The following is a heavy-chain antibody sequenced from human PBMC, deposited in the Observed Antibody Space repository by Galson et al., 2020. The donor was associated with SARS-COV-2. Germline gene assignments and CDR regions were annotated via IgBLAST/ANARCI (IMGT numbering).Heavy chain of an antibody. CDR3: ATYSVVVVAPTPLRADY. CDR2: IYHSGST. Sequence: LEWMGSIYHSGSTYYNPSLKSRVTISVDTSKNQFSLKLSSVTAADTAVYYCATYSVVVVAPTPLRADYWGQGTLVTVSS. V-gene: IGHV4-38-2*01. J-gene: IGHJ4*02. D-gene: IGHD2-15*01.